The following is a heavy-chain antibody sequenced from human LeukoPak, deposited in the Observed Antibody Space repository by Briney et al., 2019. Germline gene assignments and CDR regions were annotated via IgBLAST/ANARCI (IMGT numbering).Heavy chain of an antibody. CDR1: GFTFSSYG. Sequence: GGSLRLSCAASGFTFSSYGMHWVRQAPGKGLEWVAFIRYDGSNEYYADSVKGRFTISRDNSKNTLYLQMNSLRAEDTAVYYCAKEERSGYCSSTSCYTYWGQGTLVTVSS. CDR3: AKEERSGYCSSTSCYTY. CDR2: IRYDGSNE. D-gene: IGHD2-2*02. V-gene: IGHV3-30*02. J-gene: IGHJ4*02.